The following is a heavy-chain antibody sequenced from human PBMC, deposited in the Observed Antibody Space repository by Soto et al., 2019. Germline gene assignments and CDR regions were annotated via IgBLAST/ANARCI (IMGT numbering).Heavy chain of an antibody. CDR1: GFTFSSYG. CDR3: AKDHEWFGDKDAFDI. V-gene: IGHV3-30*18. J-gene: IGHJ3*02. Sequence: QVQLVESGGGMVQPGRSLRLSCAASGFTFSSYGMHWVRQAPGKGLEWVAVISYDGSNQYYADSVKGRFTISRDNSKNTLYLQMNSLRAEDTAVYYCAKDHEWFGDKDAFDIWGQGTMVTVSS. CDR2: ISYDGSNQ. D-gene: IGHD3-10*01.